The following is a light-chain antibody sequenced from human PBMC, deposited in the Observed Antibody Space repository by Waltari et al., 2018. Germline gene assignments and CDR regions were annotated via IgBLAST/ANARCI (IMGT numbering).Light chain of an antibody. Sequence: DIQMTQSPSTLSASVGDRVTITCRASQSISHWLAWYQQKPGKAPKLLISKASSLEEGVPSRFSGSGSGRECTLSIPNLQPDDFDPFYCQRYDHYPPTLGGGTKVEIK. J-gene: IGKJ4*01. V-gene: IGKV1-5*03. CDR3: QRYDHYPPT. CDR2: KAS. CDR1: QSISHW.